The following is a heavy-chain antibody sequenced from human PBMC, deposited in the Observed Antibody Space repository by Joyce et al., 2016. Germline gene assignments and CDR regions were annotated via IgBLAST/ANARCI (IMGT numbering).Heavy chain of an antibody. V-gene: IGHV3-7*03. J-gene: IGHJ6*02. CDR3: ARGRGMGV. Sequence: EAQLVESGGALVQPGESVKLSCAASGLTFTTFWMSWARQAPVKGLEWVANINEDGSYQYYVDSVRGRFTISRDNAKNSLYLQMNSLRAEDTAVYYCARGRGMGVWGQGTTVIVSS. CDR1: GLTFTTFW. CDR2: INEDGSYQ.